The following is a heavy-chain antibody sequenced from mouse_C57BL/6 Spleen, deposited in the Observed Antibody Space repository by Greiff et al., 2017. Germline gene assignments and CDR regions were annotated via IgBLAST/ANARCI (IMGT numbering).Heavy chain of an antibody. D-gene: IGHD1-2*01. Sequence: EVKLMESGGGLVQPGGSMKLSCVASGFTFSNYWMNWVRQSPEKGLEWVAQIRLKSDNYATHYAESVKGRFTISRDDSKSSVYLQMNNLRAEDTGIYYCTGLATYFDYWGQGTTLTVSS. CDR3: TGLATYFDY. V-gene: IGHV6-3*01. CDR1: GFTFSNYW. J-gene: IGHJ2*01. CDR2: IRLKSDNYAT.